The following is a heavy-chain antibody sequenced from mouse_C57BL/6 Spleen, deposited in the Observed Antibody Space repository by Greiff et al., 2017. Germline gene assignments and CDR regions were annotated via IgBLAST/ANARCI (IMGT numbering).Heavy chain of an antibody. CDR3: ARSATVVPFAY. CDR1: GYSFTGYY. J-gene: IGHJ3*01. V-gene: IGHV1-42*01. CDR2: INPSTGGT. D-gene: IGHD1-1*01. Sequence: EVKLMESGPELVKPGASVKISCKASGYSFTGYYMNWVKQSPEKSLEWIGEINPSTGGTTYNQKFKAKATLTVDKSSSTAYMQLKSLTSEDSAVYYCARSATVVPFAYWGQGTLVTVSA.